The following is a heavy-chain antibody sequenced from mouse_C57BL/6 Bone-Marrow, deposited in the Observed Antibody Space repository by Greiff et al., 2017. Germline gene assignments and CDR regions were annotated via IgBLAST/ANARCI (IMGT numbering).Heavy chain of an antibody. Sequence: QVQLQQPGAELVKPGASVKMSCKASGYTFTSYWITWVKQRPGQGLEWIGDIYPGSGSTNYNEKFKSKATLTVDNSSSPAYMQLSSLTSEDSAVYYCARDYYIDYWGQGTTLTVSS. CDR2: IYPGSGST. J-gene: IGHJ2*01. CDR3: ARDYYIDY. CDR1: GYTFTSYW. V-gene: IGHV1-55*01.